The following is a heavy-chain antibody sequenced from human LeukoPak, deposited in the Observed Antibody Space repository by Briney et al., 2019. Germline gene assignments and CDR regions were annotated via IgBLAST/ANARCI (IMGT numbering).Heavy chain of an antibody. D-gene: IGHD6-19*01. CDR3: VNQISGWVY. V-gene: IGHV3-64D*06. Sequence: PGGSLRLSCAASGFTFSRYWMHWVRQAPGKGLEYVSGISSNGGSTYYADSAKGRFTISRDNSKNTLYLQMSSLRPEDTAVYYCVNQISGWVYWGQGTLVTVSS. J-gene: IGHJ4*02. CDR2: ISSNGGST. CDR1: GFTFSRYW.